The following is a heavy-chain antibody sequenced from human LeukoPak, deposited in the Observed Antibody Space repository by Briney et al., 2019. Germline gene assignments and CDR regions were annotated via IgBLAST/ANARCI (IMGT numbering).Heavy chain of an antibody. CDR2: ISAYNGNT. CDR1: GYTFTSYG. Sequence: ASVKASCKASGYTFTSYGISWVRQAPGQGLEWMGWISAYNGNTNYAQKLQGRVTMTTDTSTSTAYMELRSLRSDDTAVYYCATTSNYYDSSGYYAPIDYWGQGTLVTVSS. V-gene: IGHV1-18*01. D-gene: IGHD3-22*01. J-gene: IGHJ4*02. CDR3: ATTSNYYDSSGYYAPIDY.